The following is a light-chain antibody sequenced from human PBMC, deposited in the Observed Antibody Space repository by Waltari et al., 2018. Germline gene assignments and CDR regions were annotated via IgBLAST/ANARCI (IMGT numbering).Light chain of an antibody. CDR1: ISDGGHSDF. V-gene: IGLV2-23*02. Sequence: QSALTQPASVSGAPGQSITIPCTTTISDGGHSDFVSWYQPHPGKVPKLLIYEVFKRPSNISHRFTGSRSGNTASLSISGLQADDEAHYYCCSYVQKDIWLFGRGTKVTVL. CDR2: EVF. CDR3: CSYVQKDIWL. J-gene: IGLJ2*01.